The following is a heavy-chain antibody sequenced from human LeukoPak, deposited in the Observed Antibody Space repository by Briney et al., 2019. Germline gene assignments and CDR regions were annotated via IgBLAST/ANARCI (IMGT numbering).Heavy chain of an antibody. J-gene: IGHJ6*03. D-gene: IGHD4-11*01. Sequence: GGSLRLSCAASGFTFSSYAMSWVRQAPGKGLEWVSGISGSGGGTYYADSVKGRFTISRDNSKNTLYLQMNSLRAEDTAVYYCAKDGVMSTVSYYYMDVWGKGTTVTVSS. V-gene: IGHV3-23*01. CDR1: GFTFSSYA. CDR2: ISGSGGGT. CDR3: AKDGVMSTVSYYYMDV.